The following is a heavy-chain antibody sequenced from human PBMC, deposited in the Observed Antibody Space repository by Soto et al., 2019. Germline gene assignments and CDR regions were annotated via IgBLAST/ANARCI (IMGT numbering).Heavy chain of an antibody. CDR3: ARMSRNGYNYPVFYYYGMDV. D-gene: IGHD1-1*01. CDR1: GGTFSSYA. CDR2: IIPIFDTA. V-gene: IGHV1-69*12. J-gene: IGHJ6*02. Sequence: QVQLVQSGAEVKKPGSSVKVSCKASGGTFSSYAISWVRQAPGQGLEWMGGIIPIFDTANYAQKFQGRVTITADESTSTAYMELSSLRSEDTAVYYCARMSRNGYNYPVFYYYGMDVWGQGTTVTVS.